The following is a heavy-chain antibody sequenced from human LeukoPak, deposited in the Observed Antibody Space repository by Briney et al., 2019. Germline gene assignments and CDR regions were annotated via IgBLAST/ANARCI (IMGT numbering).Heavy chain of an antibody. CDR1: GGSISSSSYY. Sequence: SETLSLTCTVSGGSISSSSYYWGWIRQPPGKGLEWIGSIYYSGSTYYNPSLKSRVTISVDTSKNQFSLKLSSVTAADTAVYYCARLGWLPRGWGQGTLVTVSS. D-gene: IGHD5-24*01. CDR2: IYYSGST. CDR3: ARLGWLPRG. J-gene: IGHJ4*02. V-gene: IGHV4-39*01.